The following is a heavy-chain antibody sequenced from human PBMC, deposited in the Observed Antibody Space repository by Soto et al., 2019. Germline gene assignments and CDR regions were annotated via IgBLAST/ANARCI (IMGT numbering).Heavy chain of an antibody. CDR3: ASLTLGLVGDSWYFDL. Sequence: XETLSLTCTVSGGSISSSSYYWGWMGQPPGKGLEWIGSIYYSGSTYYNPSLKSRVTISVDTSKNQFSLKLSSVTAADTAVYYCASLTLGLVGDSWYFDLWGRGTLVTVSS. CDR1: GGSISSSSYY. CDR2: IYYSGST. V-gene: IGHV4-39*01. J-gene: IGHJ2*01. D-gene: IGHD1-26*01.